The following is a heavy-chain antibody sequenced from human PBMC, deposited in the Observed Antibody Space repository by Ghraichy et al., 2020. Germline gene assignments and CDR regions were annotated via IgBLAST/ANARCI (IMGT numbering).Heavy chain of an antibody. J-gene: IGHJ6*02. Sequence: GGSLRLSCAASGFTFSSYAMHWVRQPPGKGLEWVAVISYDGRSKSHADSLKGRFTISRDNAKNSLYLQMNSLRAEDTAVYYCARVKGAWYGKVVWGRGTTVTVSS. D-gene: IGHD4/OR15-4a*01. CDR2: ISYDGRSK. CDR3: ARVKGAWYGKVV. CDR1: GFTFSSYA. V-gene: IGHV3-30*03.